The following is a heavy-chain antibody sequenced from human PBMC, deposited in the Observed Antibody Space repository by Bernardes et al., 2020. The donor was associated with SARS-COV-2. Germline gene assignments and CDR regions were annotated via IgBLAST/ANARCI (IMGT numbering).Heavy chain of an antibody. J-gene: IGHJ1*01. CDR2: INHSGRT. V-gene: IGHV4-34*01. D-gene: IGHD3-10*01. CDR3: ATGRFGEAPFHH. CDR1: GGSFSAYY. Sequence: TLSLTCRFNGGSFSAYYGSWIRQSPGKGLQWIGEINHSGRTKYNPSLKSRVSISVDTSKKQFSVNLKSLTAADTAVYYCATGRFGEAPFHHWGQGTLVTVSS.